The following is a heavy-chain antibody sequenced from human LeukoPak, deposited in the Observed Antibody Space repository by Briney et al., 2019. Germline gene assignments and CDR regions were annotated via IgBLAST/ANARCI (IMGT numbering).Heavy chain of an antibody. CDR1: GFTVSSNY. CDR3: VFPSGNYPDDFDY. CDR2: IYSGGST. D-gene: IGHD1-26*01. V-gene: IGHV3-53*01. Sequence: GGSLRLSCAASGFTVSSNYMSWVRQAPGKGLEWVSVIYSGGSTYYADSVKGRFTISRDNSKNTLYLQMNSLRAEDTAVYYCVFPSGNYPDDFDYWGQGTLVTVSS. J-gene: IGHJ4*02.